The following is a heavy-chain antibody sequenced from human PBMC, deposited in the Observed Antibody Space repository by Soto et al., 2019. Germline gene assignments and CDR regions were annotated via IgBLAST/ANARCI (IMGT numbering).Heavy chain of an antibody. J-gene: IGHJ6*02. CDR1: GGTFSSYT. V-gene: IGHV1-69*02. D-gene: IGHD2-2*01. CDR3: ASRSTSSTYYYYGMDV. Sequence: QVQLVQSGAEVKKPGSSVKVSCKASGGTFSSYTISWVRQAPGQGLEWMGRIIPILGIANYAQKFQGRVTSTADKSTSTAYMELSSLRSEDTAVYYCASRSTSSTYYYYGMDVWGQGTTVTVSS. CDR2: IIPILGIA.